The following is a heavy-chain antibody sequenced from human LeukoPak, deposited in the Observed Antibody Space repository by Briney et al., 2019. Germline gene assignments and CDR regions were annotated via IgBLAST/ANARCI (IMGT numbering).Heavy chain of an antibody. V-gene: IGHV3-74*01. J-gene: IGHJ4*02. Sequence: GGSLRLSCAASGFTFSSYWMHWVRQAPGKGLVWVSRISGDGSTILYADSVKGRFTISRDTAKNTLYLQMNSLRAEDTAVYYCARRAAAGGIFDYWGQGALVTVSS. D-gene: IGHD6-13*01. CDR1: GFTFSSYW. CDR3: ARRAAAGGIFDY. CDR2: ISGDGSTI.